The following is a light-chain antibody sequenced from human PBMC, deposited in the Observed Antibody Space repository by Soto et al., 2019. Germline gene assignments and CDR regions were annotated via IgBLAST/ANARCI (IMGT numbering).Light chain of an antibody. V-gene: IGLV2-14*03. J-gene: IGLJ1*01. Sequence: QSVLTKTASVSASPGHSITISCTGASSDVGGYNYVSWYQQHPDTAPKLMIDEVRYRPSGVSNRFSGSKSGNTASLTISGLQAEDEADYYCSSYTISSPYVFGTGTKVTV. CDR2: EVR. CDR3: SSYTISSPYV. CDR1: SSDVGGYNY.